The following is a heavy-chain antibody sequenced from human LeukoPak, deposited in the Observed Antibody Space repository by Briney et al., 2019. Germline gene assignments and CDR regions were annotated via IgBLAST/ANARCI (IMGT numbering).Heavy chain of an antibody. J-gene: IGHJ3*02. CDR3: ARDPTTVTNGLDI. Sequence: SSETLSLTCTASGCSISSHYWSWIRQPPGKGLEWIGYISSIGSTNYNPSLKSRVTISVDTSKNQFSLKLTSVTAAETAVYFCARDPTTVTNGLDIWGQGTMVTVSS. D-gene: IGHD4-17*01. V-gene: IGHV4-59*11. CDR1: GCSISSHY. CDR2: ISSIGST.